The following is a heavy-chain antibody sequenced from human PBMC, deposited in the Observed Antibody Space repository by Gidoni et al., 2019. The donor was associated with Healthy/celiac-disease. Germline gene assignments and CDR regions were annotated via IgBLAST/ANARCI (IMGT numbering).Heavy chain of an antibody. Sequence: EVQLLESGGGLVQPGGSLRLSCAASGFTFSSYAMSWVRQAPGKGLEWVSAISGSGGSTYYADSVKGRFTISRDNSKNTLYLQMNSLRAEDTAVYYCAKCPTRYYYDSSGWYPYYFDYWGQGTLVTVSS. CDR3: AKCPTRYYYDSSGWYPYYFDY. CDR2: ISGSGGST. CDR1: GFTFSSYA. D-gene: IGHD3-22*01. V-gene: IGHV3-23*01. J-gene: IGHJ4*02.